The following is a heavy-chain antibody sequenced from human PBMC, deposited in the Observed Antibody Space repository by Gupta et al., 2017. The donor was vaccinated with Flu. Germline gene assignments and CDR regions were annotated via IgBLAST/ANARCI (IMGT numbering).Heavy chain of an antibody. CDR2: ISGSGGST. CDR3: AKFRQDGYNFEAYFDY. D-gene: IGHD5-24*01. V-gene: IGHV3-23*01. J-gene: IGHJ4*02. CDR1: GFTFSSYA. Sequence: EVQLLESGGGLVQPGGSLRLSCAASGFTFSSYAMSWVRQAPGKGLEWVSAISGSGGSTYYADSVKGRFTISRDNSKNTLYLQMNSLRAEDTAVYYCAKFRQDGYNFEAYFDYWGQGTLVTVSS.